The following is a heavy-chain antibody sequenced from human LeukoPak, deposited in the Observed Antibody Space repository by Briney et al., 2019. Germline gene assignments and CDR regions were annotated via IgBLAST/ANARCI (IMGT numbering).Heavy chain of an antibody. CDR3: TVDTDYFEGLGFPRPALNDY. J-gene: IGHJ4*02. CDR1: GFTFSSYE. V-gene: IGHV3-48*03. D-gene: IGHD3-22*01. CDR2: ISSGGSAI. Sequence: GGSLRLSCAASGFTFSSYEMNWVRQAPGKGLEWVSYISSGGSAIYYADSVKGRFTISRDNAKNSLYLQMNSLRVEDTAVYFCTVDTDYFEGLGFPRPALNDYWGQGTLVTVSS.